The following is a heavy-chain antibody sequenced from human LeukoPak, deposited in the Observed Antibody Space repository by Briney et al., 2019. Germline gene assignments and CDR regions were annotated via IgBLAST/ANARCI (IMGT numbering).Heavy chain of an antibody. J-gene: IGHJ4*02. CDR3: ATSRITMVRGVISAAYYFDY. Sequence: SETLSLTCSVSGTSISGYYWSWIRQPPGKGLEWIGFIYRTGGTDYNPSLRSRATISVDTSKNQFSLKLTSVTAADTAVYYCATSRITMVRGVISAAYYFDYWGQGTLVTVSS. CDR2: IYRTGGT. D-gene: IGHD3-10*01. CDR1: GTSISGYY. V-gene: IGHV4-59*01.